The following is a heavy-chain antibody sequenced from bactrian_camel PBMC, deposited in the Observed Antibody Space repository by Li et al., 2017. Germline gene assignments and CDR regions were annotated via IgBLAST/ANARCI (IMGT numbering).Heavy chain of an antibody. D-gene: IGHD6*01. CDR3: AAETCGRVVAGLPWRH. Sequence: HVQLVESGGGSVQAGGSLRLSCAAAGFGYSRYCMVWFRQVPGKEREGVASIDSDGATRHADSVKGRFTISKDRAKNILYLQMDNLKPEDTGMYYCAAETCGRVVAGLPWRHWGPGTQVTVS. J-gene: IGHJ4*01. V-gene: IGHV3S26*01. CDR2: IDSDGAT. CDR1: GFGYSRYC.